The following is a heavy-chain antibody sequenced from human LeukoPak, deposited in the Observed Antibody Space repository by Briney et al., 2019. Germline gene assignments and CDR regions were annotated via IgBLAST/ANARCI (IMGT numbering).Heavy chain of an antibody. V-gene: IGHV4-34*01. CDR2: INHSGST. CDR3: ARGYYYDSSGYYYYFDY. D-gene: IGHD3-22*01. Sequence: SETLSLTCAVYGGSFSGYYWSWIRQPPGKGLEWIGEINHSGSTNYNPSLKSRVTISVDTSKNRFSLKLSSVTAADTAVYYCARGYYYDSSGYYYYFDYWGQGTLVTVSS. CDR1: GGSFSGYY. J-gene: IGHJ4*02.